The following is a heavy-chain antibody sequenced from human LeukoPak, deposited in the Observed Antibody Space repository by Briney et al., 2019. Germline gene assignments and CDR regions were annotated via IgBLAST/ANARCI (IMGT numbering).Heavy chain of an antibody. CDR2: VSGSGGST. V-gene: IGHV3-23*01. CDR1: GFTFRNYA. D-gene: IGHD6-19*01. Sequence: GGSLRLSCAASGFTFRNYAMSWVRQAPGKGLEWVSVVSGSGGSTNYADSVKGRFTISRDNSKNTLFLQMTSLRAEDTAVYYCAKDGAVAGVNDAFDIWGRGTMVIVSS. CDR3: AKDGAVAGVNDAFDI. J-gene: IGHJ3*02.